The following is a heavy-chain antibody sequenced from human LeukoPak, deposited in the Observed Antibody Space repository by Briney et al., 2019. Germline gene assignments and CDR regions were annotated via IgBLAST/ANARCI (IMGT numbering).Heavy chain of an antibody. V-gene: IGHV3-23*01. CDR3: AKSRSVADAFDI. CDR1: GFSVFGYA. CDR2: ITGSDDAT. D-gene: IGHD6-19*01. Sequence: RGGSLRDSRAASGFSVFGYALSGVRPAPGEGVEWVSAITGSDDATYHADYVKGRFTISRDRSKNTLHLEMNGLRAEDTAVYHCAKSRSVADAFDIWGRGAMVTVSS. J-gene: IGHJ3*02.